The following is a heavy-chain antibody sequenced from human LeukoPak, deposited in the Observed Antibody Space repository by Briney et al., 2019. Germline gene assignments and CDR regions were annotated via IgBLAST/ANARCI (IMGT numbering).Heavy chain of an antibody. V-gene: IGHV3-33*01. CDR1: GFTFSSYG. CDR2: IWYDGSNK. J-gene: IGHJ4*02. CDR3: ARGAPIDY. Sequence: GGSLRLSCAASGFTFSSYGMHWVRQAPGKGLEWVAVIWYDGSNKYYADSVKGRFTISRDNSKNTLYLQMDSLRVDDTAVYYCARGAPIDYWGQGTLVTVSS.